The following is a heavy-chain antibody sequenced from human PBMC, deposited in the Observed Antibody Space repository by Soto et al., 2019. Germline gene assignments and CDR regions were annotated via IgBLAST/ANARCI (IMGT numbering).Heavy chain of an antibody. CDR2: IYYSGST. Sequence: PSETLSLTCTVSGGSISSSSYYWCWIRQPPWKGLEWIGSIYYSGSTYYNPSLKSRVTISVDTSKNQFSLKLSSVTAADTAVYYCASPGIAAAGILMDVWGQGXTVTVSS. D-gene: IGHD6-13*01. V-gene: IGHV4-39*01. CDR1: GGSISSSSYY. J-gene: IGHJ6*02. CDR3: ASPGIAAAGILMDV.